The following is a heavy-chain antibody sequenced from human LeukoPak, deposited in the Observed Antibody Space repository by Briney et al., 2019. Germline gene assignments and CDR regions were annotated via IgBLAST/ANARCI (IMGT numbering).Heavy chain of an antibody. CDR1: GFTFSNYA. V-gene: IGHV3-23*01. CDR2: ISGSGGVT. J-gene: IGHJ4*02. Sequence: PGGSLRLSCAASGFTFSNYAMDWVRQAPGKGLEWVSAISGSGGVTYYADSVKGRFTISRDNAKNTLYLQMNSLRAEDTAVYYWARGTWDYWGQGTLVTVSS. CDR3: ARGTWDY.